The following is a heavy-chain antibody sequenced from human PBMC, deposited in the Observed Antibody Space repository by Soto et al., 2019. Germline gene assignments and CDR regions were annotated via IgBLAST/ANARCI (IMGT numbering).Heavy chain of an antibody. CDR1: GFSLNTGGVG. V-gene: IGHV2-5*02. CDR3: AYSRCGGDCLQSYSSHYYYGLDV. D-gene: IGHD2-21*02. J-gene: IGHJ6*02. Sequence: QITLKESGPTLVKPTQTLTLTCTISGFSLNTGGVGVGWIRQPPGKALEWLALIYWDDDKRYSPSLKSRLTITKDTSKNQXXLXMTXMDPLDTATYYCAYSRCGGDCLQSYSSHYYYGLDVWGQGTTVTVSS. CDR2: IYWDDDK.